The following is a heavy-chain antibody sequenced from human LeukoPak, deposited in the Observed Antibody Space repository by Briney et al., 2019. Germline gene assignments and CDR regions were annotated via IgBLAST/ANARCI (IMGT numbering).Heavy chain of an antibody. V-gene: IGHV3-23*01. CDR1: GFSLSTYA. CDR3: AKDRADNGDRLRFDP. D-gene: IGHD4-17*01. CDR2: ISGAGGRT. Sequence: GGSLRLSCADSGFSLSTYAMRWVRQAPGKGPEWVSAISGAGGRTHYADSVKARFTISKENSRNTLYLQMDSLRAKDTAVYYCAKDRADNGDRLRFDPWGQGTLVTVSS. J-gene: IGHJ5*02.